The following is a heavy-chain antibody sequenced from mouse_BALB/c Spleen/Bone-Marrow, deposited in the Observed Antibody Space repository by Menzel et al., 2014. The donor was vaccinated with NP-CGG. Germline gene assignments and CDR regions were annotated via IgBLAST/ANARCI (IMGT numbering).Heavy chain of an antibody. CDR2: ISYSGST. CDR3: ARYDYDVGYFDY. CDR1: GYSITSDYA. J-gene: IGHJ2*01. D-gene: IGHD2-4*01. Sequence: VQLQQSGPGLVKPSQSLSLTCTVTGYSITSDYAWNWIRQFPGNKLEWMGYISYSGSTSYNPSLKSRISITRDTSKSQFFLQLNSVTTEDTATYYCARYDYDVGYFDYWGQGTTLTVSS. V-gene: IGHV3-2*02.